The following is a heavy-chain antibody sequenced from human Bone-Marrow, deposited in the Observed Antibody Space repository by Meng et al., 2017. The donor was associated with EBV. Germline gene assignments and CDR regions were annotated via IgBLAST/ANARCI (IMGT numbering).Heavy chain of an antibody. Sequence: EVQLVESGGGLVKPGGSLRLSCVASGFTFSSYSMNWVRQAPGKGLEWVSSISSSSSYIYYADSVKGRFTISRDNAKNSLYLQMNSLRAEDTAVYYCARGGGYSGYDDDYWGQGTLVTVSS. CDR3: ARGGGYSGYDDDY. CDR2: ISSSSSYI. V-gene: IGHV3-21*01. CDR1: GFTFSSYS. D-gene: IGHD5-12*01. J-gene: IGHJ4*02.